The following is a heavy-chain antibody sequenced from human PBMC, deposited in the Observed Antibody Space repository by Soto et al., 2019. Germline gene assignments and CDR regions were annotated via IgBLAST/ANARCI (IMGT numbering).Heavy chain of an antibody. D-gene: IGHD3-10*02. V-gene: IGHV3-73*01. Sequence: EVQLVESGGGVVQPGGSLRLSCAASGFTFSGSAMHWVRQASGKGLEWVGRIRSKANSYATAYAASVKGRFTISRDDSKNTAYLQMNSLKTEDTAVYYSTRPSSAVPDHYYYYYIDVLGKETTVTVPS. J-gene: IGHJ6*03. CDR1: GFTFSGSA. CDR2: IRSKANSYAT. CDR3: TRPSSAVPDHYYYYYIDV.